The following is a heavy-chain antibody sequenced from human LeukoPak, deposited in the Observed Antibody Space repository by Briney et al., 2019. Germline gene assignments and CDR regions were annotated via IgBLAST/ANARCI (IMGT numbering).Heavy chain of an antibody. D-gene: IGHD3-10*01. V-gene: IGHV3-23*01. CDR1: GFTFSSYA. Sequence: LGGSLRLSCAASGFTFSSYAMSWVRQAPGKGLEWVSAISGSGGSTYYADSVKGRFTISRDNAKNSLYLQMNSLRAEDTAVYYCARRRAITMVQGFSFDYWGQGTLVTVSS. CDR2: ISGSGGST. CDR3: ARRRAITMVQGFSFDY. J-gene: IGHJ4*02.